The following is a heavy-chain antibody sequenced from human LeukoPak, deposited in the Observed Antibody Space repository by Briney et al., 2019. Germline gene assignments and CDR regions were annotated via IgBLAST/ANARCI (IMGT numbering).Heavy chain of an antibody. CDR2: IGSGGGTK. Sequence: GGSLRLSCAASGFIFSSYEMNWVRQAPGKGLEWVSYIGSGGGTKYYADSVKGRFTISRDNAKNSLYLQMNSLRAEDTAVYYCAREIVGAIDYWGQGTLVTVSS. CDR1: GFIFSSYE. CDR3: AREIVGAIDY. J-gene: IGHJ4*02. V-gene: IGHV3-48*03. D-gene: IGHD1-26*01.